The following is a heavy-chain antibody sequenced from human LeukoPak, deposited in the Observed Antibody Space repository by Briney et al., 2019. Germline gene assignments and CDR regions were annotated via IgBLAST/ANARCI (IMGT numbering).Heavy chain of an antibody. CDR3: ARVVAAVSNWFDP. J-gene: IGHJ5*02. CDR2: ISAYSGNK. CDR1: GYTFTSYG. D-gene: IGHD6-13*01. V-gene: IGHV1-18*01. Sequence: PQASVKVSCKASGYTFTSYGISWVRQAPGQGLEWMGLISAYSGNKYYAQKLQGRVTMTTDTSTSTAYMELRSLRSDDTAVYYCARVVAAVSNWFDPWGQGTLVTVSS.